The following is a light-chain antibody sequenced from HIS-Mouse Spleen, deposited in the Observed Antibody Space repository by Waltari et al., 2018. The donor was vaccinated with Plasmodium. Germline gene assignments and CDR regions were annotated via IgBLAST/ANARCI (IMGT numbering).Light chain of an antibody. CDR1: SLPKKS. V-gene: IGLV3-10*01. CDR2: EDS. CDR3: YSTDSSGNHRV. J-gene: IGLJ3*02. Sequence: SYELTPPPSVSVSPGQTARITCSGDSLPKKSAYWYQQKSGPALVLVIYEDSKRPSGIPERFSGSSSGTMATLTISGAQVEDEADYYCYSTDSSGNHRVFGGGTKLTVL.